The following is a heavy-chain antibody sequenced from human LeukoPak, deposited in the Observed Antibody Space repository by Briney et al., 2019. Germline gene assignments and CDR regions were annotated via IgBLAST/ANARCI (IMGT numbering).Heavy chain of an antibody. CDR1: GGTFSSYA. D-gene: IGHD3-9*01. V-gene: IGHV1-69*01. CDR2: IIPIFGTA. CDR3: AREAILTGYFYYFDY. Sequence: ASVKVSCKASGGTFSSYAISWVRQAPGQGLEWMGGIIPIFGTANYAQKFQGRVTITADESTSTAYMELSSLRSEDTAVYYCAREAILTGYFYYFDYWGQGTLVTVSS. J-gene: IGHJ4*02.